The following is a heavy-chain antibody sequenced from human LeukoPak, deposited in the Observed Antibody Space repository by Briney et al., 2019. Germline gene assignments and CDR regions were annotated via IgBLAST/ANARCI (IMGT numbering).Heavy chain of an antibody. CDR2: MNNDGRAI. Sequence: GGSLRLSCRVSGFTFNTYWMHWVRQAPGKGLLWVSRMNNDGRAITYADSVKGRFTISRDNAKNTLYLQMNSLRAEDTAVYYCAREFEATGFWALDYWGQGTLVTVSS. D-gene: IGHD3-16*01. V-gene: IGHV3-74*03. CDR1: GFTFNTYW. CDR3: AREFEATGFWALDY. J-gene: IGHJ4*02.